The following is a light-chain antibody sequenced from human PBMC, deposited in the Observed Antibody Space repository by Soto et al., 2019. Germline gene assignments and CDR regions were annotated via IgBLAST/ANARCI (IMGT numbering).Light chain of an antibody. Sequence: QSALTQPASVSGSPGQSITISCTGTSSDVGGYNYVSWYQQHPGKAPKLMIYEVSNRPSGVSNRFSGSKSGNTASLTISGLQAEDEADYYCSSYTSSSTLFGGGTQLTV. CDR3: SSYTSSSTL. J-gene: IGLJ2*01. CDR2: EVS. V-gene: IGLV2-14*01. CDR1: SSDVGGYNY.